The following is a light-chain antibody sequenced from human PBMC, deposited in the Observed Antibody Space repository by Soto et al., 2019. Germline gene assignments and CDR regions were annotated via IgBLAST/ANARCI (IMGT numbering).Light chain of an antibody. CDR2: GAS. CDR3: QQYNNWPPMT. J-gene: IGKJ1*01. CDR1: QSVSSN. V-gene: IGKV3-15*01. Sequence: DIVMPQSPATLSVSPVERATLSCRASQSVSSNLAWYQQKPGQAPRLLIYGASTRATGIPARFSGSGSGTEFTLTISSLQSEDFAVYYCQQYNNWPPMTFGQGTKVDIK.